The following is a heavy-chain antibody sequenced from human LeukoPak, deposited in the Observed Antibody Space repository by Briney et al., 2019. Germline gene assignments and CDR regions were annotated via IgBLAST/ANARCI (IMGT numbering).Heavy chain of an antibody. CDR1: GYTLTTYY. CDR2: INPSGGST. D-gene: IGHD2-15*01. J-gene: IGHJ6*02. V-gene: IGHV1-46*01. CDR3: ATSASAPAYYYGLDV. Sequence: GASVKVSCKAFGYTLTTYYMHWVRQAPGQGLEWMGIINPSGGSTSYAQKFQGRVTMAEDTSTDTAYMELSSLKSEDTAVYYCATSASAPAYYYGLDVWGRGTTVTVSS.